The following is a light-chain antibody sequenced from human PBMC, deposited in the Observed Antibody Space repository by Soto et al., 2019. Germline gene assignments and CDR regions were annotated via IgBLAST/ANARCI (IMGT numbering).Light chain of an antibody. V-gene: IGKV4-1*01. Sequence: DIVMTQSPESLSVSLSERATINCNSSQSVLYSSKNKNFLAWYQQKPGQPPKLLLYWASTRDSGVPDRFSGSGSGTDFTLTITSLQAEDVAVYYCQQYYSAPLTFGGGTKVDIK. CDR2: WAS. CDR3: QQYYSAPLT. J-gene: IGKJ4*01. CDR1: QSVLYSSKNKNF.